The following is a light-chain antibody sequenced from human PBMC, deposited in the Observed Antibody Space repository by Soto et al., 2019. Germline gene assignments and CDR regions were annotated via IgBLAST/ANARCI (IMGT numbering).Light chain of an antibody. CDR3: QQRRT. J-gene: IGKJ5*01. CDR2: DAS. V-gene: IGKV3-11*01. Sequence: EIVLTQSPVTLSLSPGERATLSCRASQTVSSYLAWYQQKPGQAPRLLVYDASDRDTGIPARFSGSGSGTDFTLTISSLEREDFAVYYCQQRRTFGEGTRLEIK. CDR1: QTVSSY.